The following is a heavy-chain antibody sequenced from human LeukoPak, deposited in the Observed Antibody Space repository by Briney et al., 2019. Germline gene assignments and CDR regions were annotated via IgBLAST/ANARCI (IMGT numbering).Heavy chain of an antibody. J-gene: IGHJ4*02. Sequence: NPSETLSLTCAVYGGSFSGYYWSWIRQPPGKGLEWIGEINHSGSTNYNPSLKSRVTISVDTSKNQFSLKLSSVTAADTAVYYCARSMWLRFSHPDYWGQGTLVTVSS. CDR2: INHSGST. V-gene: IGHV4-34*01. CDR1: GGSFSGYY. D-gene: IGHD5-12*01. CDR3: ARSMWLRFSHPDY.